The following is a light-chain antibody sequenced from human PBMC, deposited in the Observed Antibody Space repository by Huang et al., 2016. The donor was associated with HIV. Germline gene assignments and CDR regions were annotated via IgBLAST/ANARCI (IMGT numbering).Light chain of an antibody. CDR1: QYVSSN. Sequence: ERVMTQSPATLSVSLGETATLSCRASQYVSSNLAWYQQKPGQAPRRLIYGASTRVTEIPARFSGIGSGIEFTLTISTLQSEDFAVYYCQQYNNWPRTFGQGTKLEIK. CDR3: QQYNNWPRT. CDR2: GAS. J-gene: IGKJ2*01. V-gene: IGKV3-15*01.